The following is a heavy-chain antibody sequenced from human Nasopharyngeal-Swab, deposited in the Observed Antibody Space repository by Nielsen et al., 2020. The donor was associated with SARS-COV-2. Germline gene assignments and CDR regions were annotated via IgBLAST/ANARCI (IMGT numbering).Heavy chain of an antibody. V-gene: IGHV3-11*04. CDR3: ARDGGNWFDP. D-gene: IGHD2-15*01. CDR1: GFTFSDYY. CDR2: ISSSGSTI. J-gene: IGHJ5*02. Sequence: GESLKISCAASGFTFSDYYMSWIRQAPGKGLEWVSYISSSGSTIYYADSVKGRFTISRDNSKNTLYLQMNSLRAEDTAVYYCARDGGNWFDPWGQGTLVTVSS.